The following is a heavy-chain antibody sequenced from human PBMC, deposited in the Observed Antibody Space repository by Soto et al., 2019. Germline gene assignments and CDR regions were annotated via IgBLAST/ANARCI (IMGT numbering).Heavy chain of an antibody. Sequence: GPSEKVSCKASGYTFTSYAMHWVRQAPGQRLEWMGWINAGNGNTKYSQKFQGRVTITRDTSASTAYMELSSLRSEDTAVYYCARDQNNWNQCYSPCCIHFCDQGTTGTGFS. V-gene: IGHV1-3*01. CDR1: GYTFTSYA. J-gene: IGHJ6*02. CDR2: INAGNGNT. D-gene: IGHD2-15*01. CDR3: ARDQNNWNQCYSPCCIHF.